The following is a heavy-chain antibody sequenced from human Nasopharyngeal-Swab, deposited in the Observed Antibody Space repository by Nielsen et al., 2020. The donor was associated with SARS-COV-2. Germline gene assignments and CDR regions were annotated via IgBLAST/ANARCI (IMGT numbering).Heavy chain of an antibody. V-gene: IGHV4-34*01. CDR2: INHSGTT. D-gene: IGHD2-15*01. CDR1: GGSFSGYY. CDR3: ARRTTRRYCSGGSCYSIPARLDYYYGMDV. J-gene: IGHJ6*02. Sequence: SETLSLTCVVYGGSFSGYYWSWIRQPPGKGLEWIGEINHSGTTNYNPSLKNRVTISVDMSKNQFSLKLSSVTAADTAVYYCARRTTRRYCSGGSCYSIPARLDYYYGMDVWGQGTTVTVSS.